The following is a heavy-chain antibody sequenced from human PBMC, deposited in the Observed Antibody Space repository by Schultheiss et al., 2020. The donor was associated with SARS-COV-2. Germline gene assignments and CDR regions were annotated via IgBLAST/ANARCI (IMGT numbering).Heavy chain of an antibody. CDR1: GYTFTSYY. V-gene: IGHV1-46*01. CDR2: INPSGGST. D-gene: IGHD2-15*01. J-gene: IGHJ6*02. CDR3: AKDLNRHCSGGSCYFGSGYYGMDV. Sequence: ASVKVSCKASGYTFTSYYMHWVRQAPGQGLEWMGIINPSGGSTSYAQKFQGRVTMTRDTSTSTVYMELSSLRAEDTALYYCAKDLNRHCSGGSCYFGSGYYGMDVWGQGTTVTVSS.